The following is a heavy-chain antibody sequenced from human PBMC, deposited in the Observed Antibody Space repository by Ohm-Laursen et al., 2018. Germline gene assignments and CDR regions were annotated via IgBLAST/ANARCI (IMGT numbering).Heavy chain of an antibody. D-gene: IGHD6-13*01. CDR1: GFNFGDYA. Sequence: SLRLSCTASGFNFGDYAMSWFRQAPGKGLEWVGFIRSKVYGGTTEYAASVKGRFTILRDDSKSIAYLQMNSLKIEDTAMYYCTREGAAAGSKFDYWGQGTLVTVSS. CDR3: TREGAAAGSKFDY. CDR2: IRSKVYGGTT. V-gene: IGHV3-49*03. J-gene: IGHJ4*02.